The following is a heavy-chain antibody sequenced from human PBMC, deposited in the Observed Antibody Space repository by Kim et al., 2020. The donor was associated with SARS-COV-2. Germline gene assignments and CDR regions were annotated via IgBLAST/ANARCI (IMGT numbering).Heavy chain of an antibody. CDR1: GYSFTSYW. D-gene: IGHD5-18*01. J-gene: IGHJ3*02. Sequence: GESLKISCKGSGYSFTSYWIGWVRQMPGKGLEWMGIIYPGDSDTRYSPSFQGQVTISADKSISTAYLQWSSLKASDTAMYYCARLGDVDTAMVTPFRAFDIWGQGTMVTVSS. V-gene: IGHV5-51*01. CDR2: IYPGDSDT. CDR3: ARLGDVDTAMVTPFRAFDI.